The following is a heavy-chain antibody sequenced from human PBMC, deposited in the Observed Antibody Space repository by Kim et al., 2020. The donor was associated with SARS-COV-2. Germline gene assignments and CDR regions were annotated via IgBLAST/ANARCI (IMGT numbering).Heavy chain of an antibody. Sequence: SETLSLTCTVSGYSISSGYYWGWIRQPPGKGLEWIGSIYHSGSTYYNPSLKSRVTISVDTSKNQFSLKLSYVTAADTAVYYCAREAHEGYYYDSSGYYSGIDYWGQGTLVTVSS. CDR2: IYHSGST. D-gene: IGHD3-22*01. V-gene: IGHV4-38-2*02. CDR1: GYSISSGYY. CDR3: AREAHEGYYYDSSGYYSGIDY. J-gene: IGHJ4*02.